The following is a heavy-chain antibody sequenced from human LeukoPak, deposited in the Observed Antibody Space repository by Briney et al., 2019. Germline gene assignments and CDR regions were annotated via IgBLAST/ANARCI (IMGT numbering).Heavy chain of an antibody. V-gene: IGHV4-34*01. CDR1: GGSFSGYY. Sequence: SSETLSLTCAVYGGSFSGYYWSWIRQPPGKGLEWIGEINHSGSTNYNPSLKSRVTISVDTSKNQFSLKLSSVTAADTAVYYCARSSSGYYVKHYFDYWGQGTLVTVSS. D-gene: IGHD3-22*01. CDR2: INHSGST. CDR3: ARSSSGYYVKHYFDY. J-gene: IGHJ4*02.